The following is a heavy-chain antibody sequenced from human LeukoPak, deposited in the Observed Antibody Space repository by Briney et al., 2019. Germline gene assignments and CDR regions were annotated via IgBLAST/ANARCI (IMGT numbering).Heavy chain of an antibody. CDR2: INHSGST. Sequence: SETLSLTCAVYGGSFSGYYWSWIRQPPGKGLEWIGEINHSGSTNYNPSLKSRVTISVDTSKNQFSLKLSSVTAADTAVYYCARGGFARSNYYGSGSYYNFLDYWGQGTLVTVSS. CDR3: ARGGFARSNYYGSGSYYNFLDY. J-gene: IGHJ4*02. D-gene: IGHD3-10*01. V-gene: IGHV4-34*01. CDR1: GGSFSGYY.